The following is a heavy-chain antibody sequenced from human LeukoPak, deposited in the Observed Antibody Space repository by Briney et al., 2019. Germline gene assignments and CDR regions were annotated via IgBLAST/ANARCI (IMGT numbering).Heavy chain of an antibody. V-gene: IGHV1-69*13. CDR1: GYTFTGYY. CDR2: IIPIFGTS. D-gene: IGHD1-26*01. J-gene: IGHJ4*02. CDR3: ARVLRGGNLDMLFDY. Sequence: ASVKVSCKASGYTFTGYYMHWVRQAPGQGLEWMGGIIPIFGTSNYAQKFQGRVTITADESTSTAYMELSSLRTEDTAVYYCARVLRGGNLDMLFDYWGQGTLVTVSP.